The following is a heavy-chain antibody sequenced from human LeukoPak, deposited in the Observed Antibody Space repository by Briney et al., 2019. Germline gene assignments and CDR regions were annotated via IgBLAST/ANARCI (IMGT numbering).Heavy chain of an antibody. Sequence: GGSLRLSCAASEFTFSRYAMSWVRQAPGKGLEWVSAISGSGATTDSADSVKGRFTISRDNSKNTLYLQMNSLRAEDTAVYYCAKDVHKAVRGDFDYWGQGTLVTVSS. V-gene: IGHV3-23*01. J-gene: IGHJ4*02. CDR2: ISGSGATT. CDR1: EFTFSRYA. CDR3: AKDVHKAVRGDFDY. D-gene: IGHD2-21*01.